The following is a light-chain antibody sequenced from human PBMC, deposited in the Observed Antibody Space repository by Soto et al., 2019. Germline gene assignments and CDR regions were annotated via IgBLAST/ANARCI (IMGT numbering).Light chain of an antibody. J-gene: IGLJ1*01. CDR1: SRDAGGYNF. V-gene: IGLV2-14*01. CDR2: EVS. CDR3: SSYTTSGTLV. Sequence: QSALTQPASVSGSPGQSITISCTGTSRDAGGYNFVSWYQQNPGKAPKLMIYEVSHRPSGVSNRFSGSKSGNTASLTVSGLQAEDEADYYCSSYTTSGTLVFGTGTKLTVL.